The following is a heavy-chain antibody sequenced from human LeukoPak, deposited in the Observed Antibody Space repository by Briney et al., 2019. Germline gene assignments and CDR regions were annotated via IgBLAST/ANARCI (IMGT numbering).Heavy chain of an antibody. CDR1: GFTFSSYG. Sequence: SGGSLRLSCAASGFTFSSYGMSWVRQAPGKGLEWVSYISSSGSTIYYADSVKGRFTISRDNAKNSLYLQMNSLRAEDTAVYYCARARRPVYFDYWGQGTLVTVSS. J-gene: IGHJ4*02. D-gene: IGHD1-14*01. CDR3: ARARRPVYFDY. CDR2: ISSSGSTI. V-gene: IGHV3-48*04.